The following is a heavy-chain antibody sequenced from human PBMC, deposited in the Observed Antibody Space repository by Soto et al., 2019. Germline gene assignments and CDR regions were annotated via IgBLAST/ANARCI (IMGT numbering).Heavy chain of an antibody. V-gene: IGHV4-31*03. J-gene: IGHJ5*02. CDR2: IYYSGST. CDR3: ARGPGRENWFDP. Sequence: SETLSLTCTVSGGSISSGGYYWSWIRQHPGKGLEWIGYIYYSGSTYYNPSLKSRVTISVDTSKNQFSLKLSSVTAADTAVYYCARGPGRENWFDPWGQGTLVTVSS. CDR1: GGSISSGGYY.